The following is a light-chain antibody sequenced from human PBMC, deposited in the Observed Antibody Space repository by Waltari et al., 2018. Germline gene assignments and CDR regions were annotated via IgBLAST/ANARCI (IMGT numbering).Light chain of an antibody. V-gene: IGKV1-27*01. CDR3: QKYNSAPFT. J-gene: IGKJ3*01. CDR1: QAINNF. CDR2: GAS. Sequence: DIQLTQSPSSLSASVGDRVTITCRARQAINNFLAWYQQKPGQRPRFLIYGASTLQTGVPSRFSGSGSGTDFTLSIDSLQPEDVATYYCQKYNSAPFTFGPGTKVDLK.